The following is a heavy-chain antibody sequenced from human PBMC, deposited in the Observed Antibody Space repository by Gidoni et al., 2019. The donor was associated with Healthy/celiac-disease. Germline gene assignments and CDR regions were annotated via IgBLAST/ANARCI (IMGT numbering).Heavy chain of an antibody. J-gene: IGHJ4*02. CDR3: ARCLWVDYYDSSGYYYYFDY. CDR2: IIPIFGTA. V-gene: IGHV1-69*01. D-gene: IGHD3-22*01. Sequence: QVQLVQSGAEVKKPGSSVKVSCKASGGTFSSYAISWVRQAPGQGLEWMGGIIPIFGTANYAQKFQGRVTITADESTSTAYMELSSLRSEDTAVYYCARCLWVDYYDSSGYYYYFDYWGQGTLVTVSS. CDR1: GGTFSSYA.